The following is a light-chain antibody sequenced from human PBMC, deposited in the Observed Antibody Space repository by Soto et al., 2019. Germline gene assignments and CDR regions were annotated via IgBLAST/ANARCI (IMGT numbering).Light chain of an antibody. CDR1: GSNIGSHT. CDR3: CSYAGSYTLL. CDR2: SND. Sequence: QSVLTQPPSASGTPGQRVTISCSGSGSNIGSHTVSWYQQLPGTAPNLLIYSNDQRPSGVPDRFSGSKSGTSASLAISGLQSEDEADYHCCSYAGSYTLLFGGGTKLTVL. V-gene: IGLV1-44*01. J-gene: IGLJ2*01.